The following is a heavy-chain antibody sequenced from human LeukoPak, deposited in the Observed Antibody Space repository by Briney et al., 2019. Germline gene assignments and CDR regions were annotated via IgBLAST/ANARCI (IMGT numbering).Heavy chain of an antibody. CDR2: IWYDGSNK. D-gene: IGHD5-18*01. J-gene: IGHJ4*02. Sequence: GRSLRLSCAASGFTFSSYGMHWVRQAPGKGLEWVAVIWYDGSNKYYADSVKGRFTISRDDSKNTLYLQMNSLRAEDTAVYYCARDQKYSPFDYWGQGTLVTVSS. CDR1: GFTFSSYG. CDR3: ARDQKYSPFDY. V-gene: IGHV3-33*01.